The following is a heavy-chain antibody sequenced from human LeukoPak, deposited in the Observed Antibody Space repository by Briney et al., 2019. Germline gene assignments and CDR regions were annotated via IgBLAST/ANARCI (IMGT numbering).Heavy chain of an antibody. CDR1: GFTFSASD. V-gene: IGHV3-21*01. J-gene: IGHJ3*02. CDR2: ISSSSSYI. CDR3: ARDPIYAPPPLAAFDI. Sequence: GGSLRLSCAASGFTFSASDMNWVRQTPGKGLGWVSSISSSSSYIYYADSVKGRFSISRDNAKKSLYLQMNSLRAEDTAVYYCARDPIYAPPPLAAFDIWGQGTLVTVSS. D-gene: IGHD3-16*01.